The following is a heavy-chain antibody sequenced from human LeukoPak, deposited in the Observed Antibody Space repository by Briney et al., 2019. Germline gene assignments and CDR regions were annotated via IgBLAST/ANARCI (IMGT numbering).Heavy chain of an antibody. Sequence: GTSVKVSCKASGYTFSSYDINWVRQATGQGLEWMGWMNPNSGNTGYAQRFQGRVTMTRNTSINTAYMELSSLRSEDTAVYYCARGILSGGWELNWFGPWGQGTLVTVSS. CDR3: ARGILSGGWELNWFGP. J-gene: IGHJ5*02. CDR1: GYTFSSYD. V-gene: IGHV1-8*01. CDR2: MNPNSGNT. D-gene: IGHD6-19*01.